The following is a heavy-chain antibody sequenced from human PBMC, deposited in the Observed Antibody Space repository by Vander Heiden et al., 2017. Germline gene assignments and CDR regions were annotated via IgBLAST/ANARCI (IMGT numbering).Heavy chain of an antibody. Sequence: EVQLVESGGGLVQPGGSLRLSCDGPGFIFSGYSMNWVRQAPGKGLEWISYISSSGSRVNYADSVKGRFTISRDNAKNSLYLQMNSLRDDDTAVYYCASRYCSGGSCYRLDAFDIWGQGTMVTVSP. CDR3: ASRYCSGGSCYRLDAFDI. V-gene: IGHV3-48*02. CDR2: ISSSGSRV. J-gene: IGHJ3*02. CDR1: GFIFSGYS. D-gene: IGHD2-15*01.